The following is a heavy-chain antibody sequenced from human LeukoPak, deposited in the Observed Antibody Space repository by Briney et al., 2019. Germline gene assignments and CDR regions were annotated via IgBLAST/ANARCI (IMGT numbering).Heavy chain of an antibody. V-gene: IGHV3-48*04. J-gene: IGHJ3*02. CDR1: GFTFSSYS. D-gene: IGHD6-19*01. CDR3: ARKQWLVGGDAFDI. CDR2: ISSSGSTI. Sequence: GGSLRLSCAASGFTFSSYSMNWVRQAPGKGLEWVSYISSSGSTIDYADSMRGRFTISRDNAKNSLYLQMNSLRTEDTAVYYCARKQWLVGGDAFDIWGQGTMVTVSS.